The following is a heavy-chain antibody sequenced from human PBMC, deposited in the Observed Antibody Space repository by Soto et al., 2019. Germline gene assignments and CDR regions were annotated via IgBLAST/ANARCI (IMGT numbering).Heavy chain of an antibody. V-gene: IGHV3-23*01. CDR1: GFTFSSYA. Sequence: GGSLRLSCAASGFTFSSYAMSWVRQAPGKGLEWVSAISGSGGSTYYADSVKGRFTISRDNSKNTLYLQMNSLRAEDTAVYYCAKAADCSSTSCHIPAYNWFDSRGQRTLVTVSS. CDR2: ISGSGGST. J-gene: IGHJ5*01. CDR3: AKAADCSSTSCHIPAYNWFDS. D-gene: IGHD2-2*01.